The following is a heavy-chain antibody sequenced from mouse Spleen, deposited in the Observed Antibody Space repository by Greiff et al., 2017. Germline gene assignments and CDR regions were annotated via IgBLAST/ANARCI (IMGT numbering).Heavy chain of an antibody. J-gene: IGHJ1*03. CDR2: IWSDGST. CDR1: GFSLTSYG. CDR3: ARHTPYGSSYWYFDV. D-gene: IGHD1-1*01. V-gene: IGHV2-6-1*01. Sequence: QVQLQQSGPGLVAPSQSLSITCTVSGFSLTSYGVHWVRQPPGKGLEWLVVIWSDGSTTYNSALKSRLSISKDNSKSQVFLKMNSLQTDDTAMYYCARHTPYGSSYWYFDVWGTGTTVTVSS.